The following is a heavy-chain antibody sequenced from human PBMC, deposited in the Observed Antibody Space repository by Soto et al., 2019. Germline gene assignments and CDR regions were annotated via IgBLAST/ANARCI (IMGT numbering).Heavy chain of an antibody. CDR3: ARLTHTAGDLVFWYFDY. CDR2: ISSSGSTI. Sequence: LRLSCAASGFTFSSYEMNWVRQAPGKGLEWVSYISSSGSTIYYADSVKGRFTISRDNAKNSLYLQMNSLRAEDTAVYYCARLTHTAGDLVFWYFDYWGQGALVTVSS. CDR1: GFTFSSYE. V-gene: IGHV3-48*03. J-gene: IGHJ4*02. D-gene: IGHD3-10*01.